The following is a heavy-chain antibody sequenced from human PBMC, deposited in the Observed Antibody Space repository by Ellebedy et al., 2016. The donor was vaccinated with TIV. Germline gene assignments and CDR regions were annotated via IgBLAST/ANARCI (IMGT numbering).Heavy chain of an antibody. V-gene: IGHV4-4*02. CDR2: IYHSGST. D-gene: IGHD2-2*01. Sequence: SQTLSLTXAVSGGSISSSNFWSLVRQPPWKGLEWIGEIYHSGSTNYNPSLKSRVTISVDKSKNQFSLKLSSVTAADTAVYYCARDPSSTSRAYYFDYWGQGTLVTVSS. CDR3: ARDPSSTSRAYYFDY. CDR1: GGSISSSNF. J-gene: IGHJ4*02.